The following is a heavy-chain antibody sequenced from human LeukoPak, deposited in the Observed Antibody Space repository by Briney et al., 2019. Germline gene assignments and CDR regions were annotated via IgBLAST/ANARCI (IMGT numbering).Heavy chain of an antibody. Sequence: SQTLSLTCTVSGGSISGGSYYWSWIRQPAGKGLEWIGRIYTSGSTNYNPSLKSRVTISVDTSKNQFSLKLSSVTAADTAVYYCARVVGSGILAYFDLWGRGTLVTVSS. V-gene: IGHV4-61*02. CDR2: IYTSGST. D-gene: IGHD6-19*01. J-gene: IGHJ2*01. CDR3: ARVVGSGILAYFDL. CDR1: GGSISGGSYY.